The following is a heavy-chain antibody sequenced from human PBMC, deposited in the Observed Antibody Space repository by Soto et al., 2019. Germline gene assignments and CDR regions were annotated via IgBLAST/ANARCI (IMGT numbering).Heavy chain of an antibody. Sequence: EVQLVESGGGLVKPGGSLRLSCAASGFTFSSYSMNWVRQAPGKGLEWVSSISSSSSYIYYADSVKGRFTISRDNAKNSLYLQMNSLRAEDTAVYYCARDGYSSGWYQILYFDYWGQGTLVTVSS. V-gene: IGHV3-21*01. CDR2: ISSSSSYI. CDR1: GFTFSSYS. CDR3: ARDGYSSGWYQILYFDY. D-gene: IGHD6-19*01. J-gene: IGHJ4*02.